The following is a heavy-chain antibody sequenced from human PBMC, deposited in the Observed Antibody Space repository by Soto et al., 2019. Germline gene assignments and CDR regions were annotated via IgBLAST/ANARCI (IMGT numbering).Heavy chain of an antibody. CDR1: GGSISSGGYY. CDR2: IYYSGST. V-gene: IGHV4-31*03. Sequence: PSETLSLTCTVSGGSISSGGYYWSWIRQHPGKGLEWIGYIYYSGSTYYNPSLKSRVTISVDTSKNQFSLKLSSVTAADTAMYYCARDDSSGYRSSYYYGMDVWGQGTTVTVSS. J-gene: IGHJ6*02. CDR3: ARDDSSGYRSSYYYGMDV. D-gene: IGHD3-22*01.